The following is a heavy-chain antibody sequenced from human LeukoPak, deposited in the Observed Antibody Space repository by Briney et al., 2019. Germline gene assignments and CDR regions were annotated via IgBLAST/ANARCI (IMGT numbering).Heavy chain of an antibody. CDR2: ISGSGVNT. J-gene: IGHJ4*02. V-gene: IGHV3-23*01. CDR3: AKVIAAAGRAERSLFDY. D-gene: IGHD6-13*01. CDR1: GFTFSSYA. Sequence: PGGSLRLSCAASGFTFSSYAMSWVRQAPGKGLEWVSDISGSGVNTYYADSEKGRFTISRDNSKNTLYLQMNSLRAEDTAVYYCAKVIAAAGRAERSLFDYWGQGTLVTVSS.